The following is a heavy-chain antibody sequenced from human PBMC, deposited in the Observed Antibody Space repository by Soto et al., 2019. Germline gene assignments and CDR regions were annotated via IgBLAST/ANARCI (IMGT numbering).Heavy chain of an antibody. CDR1: GGSISSSSYY. J-gene: IGHJ5*02. CDR3: ASGRITMVRGVIYVRFDP. D-gene: IGHD3-10*01. Sequence: SETLSLTCTVSGGSISSSSYYWGWIRQPPGKGLEWIGSIYYSGSTYYNPSLKSRVTISVDTSKNQFSLKLSSVTAADTAVYYCASGRITMVRGVIYVRFDPWGQGTLVTVSS. V-gene: IGHV4-39*01. CDR2: IYYSGST.